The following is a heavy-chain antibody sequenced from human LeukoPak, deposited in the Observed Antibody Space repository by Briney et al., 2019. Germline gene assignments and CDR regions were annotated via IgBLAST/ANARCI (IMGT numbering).Heavy chain of an antibody. Sequence: PGGSLRLSCAASRFTFSSYWMSWVRQAPGKGLEWVANIKQDGSDKYYVDSVKGRFTISRDNAKNSLYLQMNSLRAEDTAVYYCARDRRTSCYTVYYFDYWGQGTLVTVSS. V-gene: IGHV3-7*01. CDR3: ARDRRTSCYTVYYFDY. J-gene: IGHJ4*02. CDR2: IKQDGSDK. CDR1: RFTFSSYW. D-gene: IGHD2-2*02.